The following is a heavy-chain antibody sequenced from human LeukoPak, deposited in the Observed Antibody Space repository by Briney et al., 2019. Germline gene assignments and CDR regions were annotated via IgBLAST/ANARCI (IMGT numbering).Heavy chain of an antibody. D-gene: IGHD2-2*01. CDR2: ISGGGTT. J-gene: IGHJ6*02. V-gene: IGHV3-53*01. CDR3: ARRGSNREDCSSTDCYGYGMDV. CDR1: GFIVSSNY. Sequence: TGGSLRLSCAVPGFIVSSNYMSWVRQAPGKGLESVSVISGGGTTYYADSVKGRFTMSRDNSKNTLYLHMNSLRADDTAVYFCARRGSNREDCSSTDCYGYGMDVWGQGTTVTVSS.